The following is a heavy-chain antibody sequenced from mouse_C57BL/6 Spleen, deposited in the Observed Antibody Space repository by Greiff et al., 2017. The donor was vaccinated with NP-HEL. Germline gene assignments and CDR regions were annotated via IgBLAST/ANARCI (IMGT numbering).Heavy chain of an antibody. CDR1: GYTFTSYW. CDR3: WYSNYVYYAMDY. D-gene: IGHD2-5*01. V-gene: IGHV1-72*01. J-gene: IGHJ4*01. Sequence: QVQLQQPGAELVKPGASVKLSCKASGYTFTSYWMHWVKQRPGRGLEWIGRIDPDSGGTKYTEKFKSKATLTVNKPSNTAYMQLSRLTSDDSAVYVCWYSNYVYYAMDYWGQGTSVTVSS. CDR2: IDPDSGGT.